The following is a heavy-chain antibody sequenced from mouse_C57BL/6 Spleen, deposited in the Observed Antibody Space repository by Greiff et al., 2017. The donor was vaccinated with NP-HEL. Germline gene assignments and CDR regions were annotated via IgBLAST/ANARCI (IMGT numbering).Heavy chain of an antibody. D-gene: IGHD4-1*01. J-gene: IGHJ2*01. CDR1: GYTFTDYY. CDR3: ASNWGFDY. Sequence: QVQLKQSGAELVRPGASVKLSCKASGYTFTDYYINWVTQRPGQGLEWISRIYPGSGNTYYNEKFKGKATLTAEKSSSTAYMQLSSLTSEDSAVYFCASNWGFDYWGQGTTLTVSS. CDR2: IYPGSGNT. V-gene: IGHV1-76*01.